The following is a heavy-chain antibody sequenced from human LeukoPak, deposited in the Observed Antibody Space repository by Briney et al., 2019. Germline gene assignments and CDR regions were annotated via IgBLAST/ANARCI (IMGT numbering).Heavy chain of an antibody. Sequence: PSETLSLTCTVSGDSISSRSYYWDWIRQPPGGGLEWMGSIFYRGSTYYNPSLKSRVTISIDTSKNQFSLRLNSVTAADTAMYYCAKSGGYGLIDYWGQGTLVTVSS. J-gene: IGHJ4*02. V-gene: IGHV4-39*01. D-gene: IGHD1-26*01. CDR2: IFYRGST. CDR1: GDSISSRSYY. CDR3: AKSGGYGLIDY.